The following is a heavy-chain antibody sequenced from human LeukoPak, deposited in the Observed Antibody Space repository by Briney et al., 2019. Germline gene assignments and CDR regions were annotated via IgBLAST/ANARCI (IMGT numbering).Heavy chain of an antibody. CDR1: GFTFSSYA. Sequence: PGGSLRLSCAASGFTFSSYAMSWVRQAPGKGLEWVSAISGSGGSTYYADSVKGRFTISRDNSKNTLYLQMNSLRAEDTAVYYCAKVGAAADPYYYYGMDVWGQGTTVTVSS. V-gene: IGHV3-23*01. J-gene: IGHJ6*02. D-gene: IGHD6-13*01. CDR3: AKVGAAADPYYYYGMDV. CDR2: ISGSGGST.